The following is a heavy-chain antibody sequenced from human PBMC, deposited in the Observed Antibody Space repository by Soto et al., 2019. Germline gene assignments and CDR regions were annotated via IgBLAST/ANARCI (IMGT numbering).Heavy chain of an antibody. CDR2: IWFDGSKK. Sequence: HPGGSLRLSCAASGFTFSDYGMQWVRQAPGKGLEWVAFIWFDGSKKYYADPVKGRFTISRDNSKNTLYLQVNSLRAEDTAVYYCASQAFDYWGQGTLVTVS. CDR3: ASQAFDY. CDR1: GFTFSDYG. V-gene: IGHV3-33*01. J-gene: IGHJ4*02.